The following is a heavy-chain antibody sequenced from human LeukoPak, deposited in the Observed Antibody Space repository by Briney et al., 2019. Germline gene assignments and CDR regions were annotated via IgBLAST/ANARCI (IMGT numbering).Heavy chain of an antibody. CDR3: ASRGYSFNGMDV. CDR1: GFTFSSYS. CDR2: ISSSSSYI. D-gene: IGHD5-18*01. Sequence: SGGSLRLSCAASGFTFSSYSMNWVRQAPGKGLEWVSSISSSSSYIYYADSVKGRFTIFRDNAKNSLYLQMNSLRAEDTAVYYCASRGYSFNGMDVWGQGTTVTVSS. V-gene: IGHV3-21*01. J-gene: IGHJ6*02.